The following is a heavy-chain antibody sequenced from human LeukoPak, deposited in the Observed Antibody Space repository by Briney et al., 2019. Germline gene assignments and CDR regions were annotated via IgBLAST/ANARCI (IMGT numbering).Heavy chain of an antibody. Sequence: GGSLRLSCAASGFTFSSYWMSWVRQAPGKGLEWVANIKQDGSEKYYVDSVKGRFTISRDNAKNSLYLQMNSLRAEDTAVYYCAREGGEWLDYYYYYMDVWGKGTMVTVSS. CDR1: GFTFSSYW. D-gene: IGHD3-3*01. J-gene: IGHJ6*03. V-gene: IGHV3-7*01. CDR2: IKQDGSEK. CDR3: AREGGEWLDYYYYYMDV.